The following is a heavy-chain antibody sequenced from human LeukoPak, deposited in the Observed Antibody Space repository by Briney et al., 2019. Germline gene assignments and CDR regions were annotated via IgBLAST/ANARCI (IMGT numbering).Heavy chain of an antibody. CDR1: GFTFSSYS. CDR2: ISSSSSTI. D-gene: IGHD6-13*01. CDR3: ARIGQQLAR. Sequence: GGSLRLSCAASGFTFSSYSMNWVRQAPGKGLEWVSYISSSSSTIYYADSVEGRFTISRDNAKNSLYLQMNSLRAEDTAVYYCARIGQQLARWGQGTLVTVSS. V-gene: IGHV3-48*01. J-gene: IGHJ4*02.